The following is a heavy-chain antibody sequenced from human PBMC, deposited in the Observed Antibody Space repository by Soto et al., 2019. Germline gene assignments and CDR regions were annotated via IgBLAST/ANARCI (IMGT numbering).Heavy chain of an antibody. CDR3: ARVPGSL. V-gene: IGHV3-53*02. CDR1: GFSVSRNY. Sequence: QLVETGGGLIQPGTSLTLSCAASGFSVSRNYMTWVRQAPGKGLEWVSFVYSGGATFYADSVKGRFILSRDDSQNTMYLQMNNLRAEDTAVYYCARVPGSLWGRGNLVTVAS. D-gene: IGHD3-10*01. CDR2: VYSGGAT. J-gene: IGHJ4*02.